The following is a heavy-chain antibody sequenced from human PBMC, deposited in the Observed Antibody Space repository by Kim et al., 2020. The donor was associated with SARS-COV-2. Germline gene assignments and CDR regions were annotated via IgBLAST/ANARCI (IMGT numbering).Heavy chain of an antibody. D-gene: IGHD1-7*01. V-gene: IGHV3-30*03. J-gene: IGHJ4*02. CDR2: ISFDGITQ. Sequence: GGSLRLSCAASGFTFSNYGIHWVRQAPGKGLEWVALISFDGITQYYADSVKGRFTITRDNSKNTLFLQMNSLRAEDTAVYYCTHGAAGTGTENFWGQGTLVTVAS. CDR3: THGAAGTGTENF. CDR1: GFTFSNYG.